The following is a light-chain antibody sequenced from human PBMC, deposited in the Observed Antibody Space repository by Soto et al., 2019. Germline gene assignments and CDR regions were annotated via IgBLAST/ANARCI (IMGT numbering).Light chain of an antibody. CDR2: EVS. Sequence: QSAPTQPPSASGSPGQSATISCTGTSSDVGGYNYVSWYQQYPGKAPKLMIYEVSKRPSGVPDRFSGSNSGNTASLTVSGLQTEDEAEYYCSSYAGSSTWVFGGGTKLTVL. CDR3: SSYAGSSTWV. J-gene: IGLJ2*01. V-gene: IGLV2-8*01. CDR1: SSDVGGYNY.